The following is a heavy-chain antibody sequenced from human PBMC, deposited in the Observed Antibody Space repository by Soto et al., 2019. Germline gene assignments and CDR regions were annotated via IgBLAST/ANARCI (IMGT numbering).Heavy chain of an antibody. V-gene: IGHV3-48*02. CDR1: GFTFSSYS. Sequence: EVQLVESGGGLVQPGGSLRLSCAASGFTFSSYSMNWVRQAPGKGLEWVSYISSSSRTIYYADSVKGRFTISRDNAKNSLYLQMNSLRDEDTAVYYCGGDSSGYYYPDVFHIWGQGTMVTVSS. J-gene: IGHJ3*02. CDR3: GGDSSGYYYPDVFHI. CDR2: ISSSSRTI. D-gene: IGHD3-22*01.